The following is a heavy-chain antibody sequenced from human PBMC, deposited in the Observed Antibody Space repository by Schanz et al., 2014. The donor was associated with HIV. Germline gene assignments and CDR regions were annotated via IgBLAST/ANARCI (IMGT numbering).Heavy chain of an antibody. CDR1: GFTFSRYG. CDR3: AKVPEEGYFDP. V-gene: IGHV3-30*18. J-gene: IGHJ5*02. Sequence: QVQLVQSGGGVVQPGRSLRLSCAASGFTFSRYGMHWVRQAPGKGLEWLAVISHDGRKKFYIDSVKGRFTISRDNSKNTLFLQMNSLRAEDTAVYYCAKVPEEGYFDPWGQGTLVTVSS. D-gene: IGHD5-12*01. CDR2: ISHDGRKK.